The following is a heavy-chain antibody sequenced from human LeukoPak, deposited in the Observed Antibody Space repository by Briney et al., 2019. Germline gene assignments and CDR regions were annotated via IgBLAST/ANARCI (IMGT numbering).Heavy chain of an antibody. D-gene: IGHD6-6*01. CDR2: TSAYNGNT. CDR3: ARARGRYSSSSEGVDY. CDR1: GYTFTSHS. V-gene: IGHV1-18*01. J-gene: IGHJ4*02. Sequence: ASVKVSCKASGYTFTSHSISWVRQAPGQGLEWMGWTSAYNGNTNYAQKVQGRVTMTTDTSTSTAYMELRSLRSDDTAVYYCARARGRYSSSSEGVDYWGQGTLVTVSS.